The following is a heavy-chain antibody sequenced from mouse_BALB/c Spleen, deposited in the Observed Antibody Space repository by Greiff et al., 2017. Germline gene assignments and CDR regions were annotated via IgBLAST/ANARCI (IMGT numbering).Heavy chain of an antibody. CDR2: IDPENGNT. Sequence: EVQLQQSGAELVRPGALVKLSCKASGFNIKDYYMHWVKQRPEQGLEWIGWIDPENGNTIYDPKFQGKASITADTSSNTAYLQLSSLTSEDTAVYYCACYGDYAMDYWGQGTSVTVSS. CDR1: GFNIKDYY. V-gene: IGHV14-1*02. D-gene: IGHD1-1*02. J-gene: IGHJ4*01. CDR3: ACYGDYAMDY.